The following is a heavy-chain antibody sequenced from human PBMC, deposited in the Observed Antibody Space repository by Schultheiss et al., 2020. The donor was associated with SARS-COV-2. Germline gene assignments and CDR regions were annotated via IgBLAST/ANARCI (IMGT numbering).Heavy chain of an antibody. V-gene: IGHV4-59*08. CDR1: GGSISSYY. J-gene: IGHJ3*02. CDR3: ARRIAARPGDAFDI. CDR2: INQDGRI. Sequence: SETLSLTCTVSGGSISSYYWSWIRQAPAKGLEWIGEINQDGRINCIPSLKSRLSKSVDTSKNQFSLKLSSVTAADTAVYYCARRIAARPGDAFDIWGQGTMVTVSS. D-gene: IGHD6-6*01.